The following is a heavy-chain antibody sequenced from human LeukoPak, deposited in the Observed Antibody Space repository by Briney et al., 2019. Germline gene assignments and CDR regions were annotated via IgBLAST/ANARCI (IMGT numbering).Heavy chain of an antibody. CDR1: GFTLSSTD. CDR3: ARKFTSSRRFDH. J-gene: IGHJ4*02. Sequence: GGSLRLSCPVSGFTLSSTDMHWVRQVQGKGLEWVSHIGPDGDTHYPDSVKGRFTISRDGAKNSLYLQMNNLRGGDTAVYYCARKFTSSRRFDHWGQGTLVTVSS. CDR2: IGPDGDT. V-gene: IGHV3-13*01. D-gene: IGHD2-2*01.